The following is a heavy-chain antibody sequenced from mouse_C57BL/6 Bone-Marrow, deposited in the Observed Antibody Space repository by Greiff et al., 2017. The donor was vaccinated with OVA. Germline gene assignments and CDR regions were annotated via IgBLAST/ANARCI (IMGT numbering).Heavy chain of an antibody. CDR2: INYDGSST. D-gene: IGHD1-1*01. J-gene: IGHJ4*01. CDR3: AVSYNYAMDY. Sequence: EVQVVESEGGLVQPGSSMKLSCTASGFTFSDYYMAWVRQVPEKGLEWVANINYDGSSTYYLDSLKSRFIISRDNAKNILYLQMSSLKSEDTATYYCAVSYNYAMDYWGQGTSVTVSS. CDR1: GFTFSDYY. V-gene: IGHV5-16*01.